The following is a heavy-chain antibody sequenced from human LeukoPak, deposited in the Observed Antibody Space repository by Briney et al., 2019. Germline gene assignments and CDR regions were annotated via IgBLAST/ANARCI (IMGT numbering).Heavy chain of an antibody. D-gene: IGHD2-15*01. CDR1: GFTFSSYG. Sequence: GGSLRLSCAASGFTFSSYGMHWVRQAPGKGLEWVAAIWYDGSNKYYADSVKGRFTISRDNSKNTLYLQMNSLRAEDTAVYYCAGGKTSVVTSWGQGTLVTVSS. V-gene: IGHV3-30*02. CDR2: IWYDGSNK. J-gene: IGHJ4*02. CDR3: AGGKTSVVTS.